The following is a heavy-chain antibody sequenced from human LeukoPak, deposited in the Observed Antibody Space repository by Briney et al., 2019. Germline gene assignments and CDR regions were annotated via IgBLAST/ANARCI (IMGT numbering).Heavy chain of an antibody. Sequence: GGSLRLSCAASGFTFDDYAMHWVRQAPGKGLEWVSGISWNSGIIAYADSVKGRFTISRGNAKNSLYLQMSSLRDEDTALYYCAKDPDTGETSGFYGMDAWGQGTTVTVSS. CDR2: ISWNSGII. CDR3: AKDPDTGETSGFYGMDA. D-gene: IGHD3-22*01. J-gene: IGHJ6*02. V-gene: IGHV3-9*01. CDR1: GFTFDDYA.